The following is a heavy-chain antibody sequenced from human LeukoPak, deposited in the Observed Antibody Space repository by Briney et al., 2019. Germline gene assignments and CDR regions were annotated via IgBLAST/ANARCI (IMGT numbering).Heavy chain of an antibody. J-gene: IGHJ6*03. CDR1: GGSIRSSTYN. CDR2: INHSGST. V-gene: IGHV4-39*07. Sequence: PSETLSLTCTVSGGSIRSSTYNWGWIRQPPGKGLEWIGEINHSGSTNYNPSLKSRVTISVDTSKNQFSLKLSSVTAADTAVYYCARKDGYNLWGPHYYYYYMDVWGKGTTVTISS. CDR3: ARKDGYNLWGPHYYYYYMDV. D-gene: IGHD5-24*01.